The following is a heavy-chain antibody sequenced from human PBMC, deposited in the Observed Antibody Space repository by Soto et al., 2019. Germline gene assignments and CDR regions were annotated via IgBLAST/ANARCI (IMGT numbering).Heavy chain of an antibody. J-gene: IGHJ3*02. CDR1: GYTLTELS. V-gene: IGHV1-24*01. CDR3: ATKGGGYSGYDSDTAFEI. CDR2: FDPEDGET. D-gene: IGHD5-12*01. Sequence: ASVKVSCKVSGYTLTELSMHWVRQAPGKGLGWMGGFDPEDGETIYAQKFQGRVTMTEDTSTDTAYMELSSLRSEDTAVYYCATKGGGYSGYDSDTAFEIWGQGTMVTVSS.